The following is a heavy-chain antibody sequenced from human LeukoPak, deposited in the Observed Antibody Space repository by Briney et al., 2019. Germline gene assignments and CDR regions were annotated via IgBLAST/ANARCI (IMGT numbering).Heavy chain of an antibody. D-gene: IGHD6-19*01. Sequence: GGSLRLSCAASGFTFSSYAMHWVRQAPGKGLEGVAVISYDGSNKYYADSVKGRFTISRDNSKNTLYLQMNSLRAEDTAVYYCARVGAVPYAFGIWGQGPRVTV. V-gene: IGHV3-30-3*01. J-gene: IGHJ3*02. CDR1: GFTFSSYA. CDR2: ISYDGSNK. CDR3: ARVGAVPYAFGI.